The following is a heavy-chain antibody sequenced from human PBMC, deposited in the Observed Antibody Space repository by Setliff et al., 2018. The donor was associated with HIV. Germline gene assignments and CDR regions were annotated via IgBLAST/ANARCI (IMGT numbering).Heavy chain of an antibody. V-gene: IGHV1-69*06. J-gene: IGHJ3*01. CDR2: IIPIIRSA. CDR1: GVTFTTYS. D-gene: IGHD6-13*01. CDR3: AREVASYSSRFDAFDV. Sequence: SVKVSCKTSGVTFTTYSITWVRQAPGQGLEWMGGIIPIIRSAKYAQKFQGRVTITADKSTSTAFMELSNLRSEDTAVYYCAREVASYSSRFDAFDVWGQGTTVTVSS.